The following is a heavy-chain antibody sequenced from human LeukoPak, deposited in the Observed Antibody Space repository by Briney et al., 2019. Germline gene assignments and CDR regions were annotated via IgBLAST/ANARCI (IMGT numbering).Heavy chain of an antibody. V-gene: IGHV3-23*01. J-gene: IGHJ4*02. Sequence: GGSLRLSCAASGFTYSDYYMSWIRQAPGKGLEWVSAISGSGGSTYYADSVKGRFTISRDNSKNTLYLQMNSLRAEDTAVYYCAKPGYSYGYVFGANDYWGQGTLVTVSS. CDR1: GFTYSDYY. D-gene: IGHD5-18*01. CDR2: ISGSGGST. CDR3: AKPGYSYGYVFGANDY.